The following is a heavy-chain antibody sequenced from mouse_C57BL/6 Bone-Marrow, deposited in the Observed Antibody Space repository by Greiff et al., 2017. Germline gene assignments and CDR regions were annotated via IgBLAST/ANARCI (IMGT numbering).Heavy chain of an antibody. J-gene: IGHJ4*01. Sequence: QVQLKQSGPGLVQPSQSLSITCTVSGFSLTSYGVHWVRQSPGKGLEWLGVIWSGGSTDYNAAFISRLSISKDNSKSQVFFKMNSLQADDTAIYYWARPVVAPLYAMDYWGQGTSVTVSS. V-gene: IGHV2-2*01. D-gene: IGHD1-1*01. CDR1: GFSLTSYG. CDR3: ARPVVAPLYAMDY. CDR2: IWSGGST.